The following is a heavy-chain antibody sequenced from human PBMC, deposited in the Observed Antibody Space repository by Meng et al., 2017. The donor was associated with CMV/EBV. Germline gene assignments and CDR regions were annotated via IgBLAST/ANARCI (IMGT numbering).Heavy chain of an antibody. J-gene: IGHJ4*02. CDR1: GYSISSGYY. V-gene: IGHV4-38-2*02. CDR2: IYHSGST. D-gene: IGHD2-2*01. Sequence: SETLSLTCTVSGYSISSGYYWGWIRQPPGKGLEWIGSIYHSGSTYYNPSLKSRVTISVDTSKNQFSLKLSSVTAADTAVYYCARERGFVVVVPAANGPFDYWGQGTLVTVS. CDR3: ARERGFVVVVPAANGPFDY.